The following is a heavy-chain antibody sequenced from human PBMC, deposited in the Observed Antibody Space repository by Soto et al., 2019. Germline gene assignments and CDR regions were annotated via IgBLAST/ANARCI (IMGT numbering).Heavy chain of an antibody. V-gene: IGHV3-48*03. CDR1: GFTFSSYE. D-gene: IGHD6-19*01. Sequence: PGGSLRLSCAASGFTFSSYEMNWVRQAPGKGPEWVSYISNSGSNMKYADSVKGRFTISRDNAKNSLNLQMNSLRAEDTAVYYCAKDRLSSWLESWDYWGQGALVTVSS. CDR3: AKDRLSSWLESWDY. CDR2: ISNSGSNM. J-gene: IGHJ4*02.